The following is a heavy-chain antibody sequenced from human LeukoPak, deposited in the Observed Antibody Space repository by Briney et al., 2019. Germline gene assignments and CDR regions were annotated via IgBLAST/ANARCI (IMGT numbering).Heavy chain of an antibody. CDR2: ISSSSSYI. Sequence: GGSLRLSCAASGFTFSSYSMNWVRQAPGKGLEWVSSISSSSSYIYYADSVKGRFTISRDNAKNSLYLQMNSLRAEDTAVYYCTRAITYGDYALDYWGQGTLVPVSS. D-gene: IGHD4-17*01. J-gene: IGHJ4*02. CDR1: GFTFSSYS. V-gene: IGHV3-21*01. CDR3: TRAITYGDYALDY.